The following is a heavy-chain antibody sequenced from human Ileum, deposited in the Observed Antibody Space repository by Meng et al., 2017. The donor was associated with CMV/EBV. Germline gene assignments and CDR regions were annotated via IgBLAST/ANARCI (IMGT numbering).Heavy chain of an antibody. D-gene: IGHD3-22*01. CDR3: AREGYYYEGNAFDI. V-gene: IGHV6-1*01. CDR2: TYYRSKWYN. CDR1: GVSVSSISAA. J-gene: IGHJ3*02. Sequence: SQTLSLTCAISGVSVSSISAAWNWIRQSPSRGLEWLRRTYYRSKWYNAYAVSVKSRITINPDTSKNQFSLQLNSVTPEDTAVYYCAREGYYYEGNAFDIWGQGTMVTVSS.